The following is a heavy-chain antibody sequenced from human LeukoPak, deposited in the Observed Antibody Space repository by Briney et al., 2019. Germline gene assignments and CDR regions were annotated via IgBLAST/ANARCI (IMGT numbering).Heavy chain of an antibody. J-gene: IGHJ4*02. D-gene: IGHD3-16*01. CDR3: ARGGFLTWTRPYYFDF. CDR2: INPNSGVT. CDR1: GYTFTGYY. Sequence: GASVKVSCRASGYTFTGYYMHWLRQAPGQGLEWMAWINPNSGVTNYAQKFQGRVTLTRDTSISTTYMDLSRLRSDDTAVYYCARGGFLTWTRPYYFDFWGQGTLVTVSS. V-gene: IGHV1-2*02.